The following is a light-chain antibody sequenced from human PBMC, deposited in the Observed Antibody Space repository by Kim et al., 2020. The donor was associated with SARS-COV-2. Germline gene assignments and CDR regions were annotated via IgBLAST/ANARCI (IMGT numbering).Light chain of an antibody. CDR2: DAA. CDR1: HSIGIS. V-gene: IGKV3-11*01. CDR3: QQHSKWPPALT. Sequence: PREGTAPPSRARHSIGISFALYQQTRGQAPRLMIYDAAVRATGTPDRFSGSGSGTEFTLTIGGLEPEHFGVYLCQQHSKWPPALTFGGGTKVEIK. J-gene: IGKJ4*01.